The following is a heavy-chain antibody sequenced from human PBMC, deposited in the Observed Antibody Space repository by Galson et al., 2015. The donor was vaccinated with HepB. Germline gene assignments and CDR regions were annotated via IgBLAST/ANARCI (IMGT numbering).Heavy chain of an antibody. D-gene: IGHD3-3*01. CDR1: GDSINSGGDY. CDR3: ARGPPDFWSGYFGYFDS. Sequence: TLSLTCTVSGDSINSGGDYWNWIRQSPGKGLEWIGHISHSGITYYKPSLRSRLYISAGTSENKFSLQLSSVTAADTAVYYCARGPPDFWSGYFGYFDSWGQGTLVTVSS. CDR2: ISHSGIT. J-gene: IGHJ4*02. V-gene: IGHV4-31*03.